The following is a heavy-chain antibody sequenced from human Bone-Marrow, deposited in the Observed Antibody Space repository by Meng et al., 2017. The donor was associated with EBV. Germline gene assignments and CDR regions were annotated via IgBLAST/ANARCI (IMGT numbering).Heavy chain of an antibody. J-gene: IGHJ4*02. CDR2: ISGSGGRT. CDR1: GCTCSSYA. CDR3: AKASSMVTFGGVIAPLPDY. V-gene: IGHV3-23*01. Sequence: EVQLLESGGGLVQPGGSLRLSCTASGCTCSSYAMSLVRQARGKGLEWVSAISGSGGRTFYADSVKGRFTISRDNSKNTLYLQMNSLRAEDTAVYYCAKASSMVTFGGVIAPLPDYWGQGTLVTVSS. D-gene: IGHD3-16*01.